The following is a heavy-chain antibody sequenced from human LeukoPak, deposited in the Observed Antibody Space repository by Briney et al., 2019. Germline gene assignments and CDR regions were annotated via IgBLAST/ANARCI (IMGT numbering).Heavy chain of an antibody. CDR1: GGSLSSGSYY. CDR2: IYYSGST. Sequence: PSETLSLTCTVSGGSLSSGSYYWSWIRQPPGKGLEWIGYIYYSGSTKYNPSLKGRVTISVDTSKNQFSLKLSSVTAADTAVYYCARDTTNVYYYDTSGYDHWGQGTLVTVSS. J-gene: IGHJ4*02. D-gene: IGHD3-22*01. V-gene: IGHV4-61*01. CDR3: ARDTTNVYYYDTSGYDH.